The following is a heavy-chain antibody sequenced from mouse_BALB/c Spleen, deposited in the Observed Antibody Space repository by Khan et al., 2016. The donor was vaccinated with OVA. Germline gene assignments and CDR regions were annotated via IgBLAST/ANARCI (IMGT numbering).Heavy chain of an antibody. CDR1: GYTFTSYA. CDR3: AREGLRGVAMDY. J-gene: IGHJ4*01. CDR2: IYPGDDST. V-gene: IGHV1S33*01. D-gene: IGHD2-4*01. Sequence: LKQSGPELVKPGALVKISCKASGYTFTSYAINWVMQRPGQGLEWIGWIYPGDDSTKYNEKFKDTATLTADKSSSTAYMQLSSLTSDNSAGDIGAREGLRGVAMDYWGQGTSVTVSS.